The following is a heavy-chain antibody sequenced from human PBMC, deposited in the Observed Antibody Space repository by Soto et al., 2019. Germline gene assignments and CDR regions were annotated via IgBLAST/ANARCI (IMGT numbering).Heavy chain of an antibody. Sequence: QVLLQESGPGLVKPSETLSLTCTVSGGFISDYSMSWIRQSAGKGLEWVGRVHINGNTHYNPSLRGRVTMSVDTSNNQFHLRVTSVTAADTAVYYCARESGDNWTYEVDWGQGTLVAVSS. D-gene: IGHD1-7*01. V-gene: IGHV4-4*07. CDR1: GGFISDYS. CDR3: ARESGDNWTYEVD. J-gene: IGHJ4*02. CDR2: VHINGNT.